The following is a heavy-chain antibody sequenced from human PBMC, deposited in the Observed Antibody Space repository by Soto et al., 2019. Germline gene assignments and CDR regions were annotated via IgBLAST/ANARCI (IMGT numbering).Heavy chain of an antibody. D-gene: IGHD3-22*01. Sequence: SETLSLTCTVSGGSISSSSYYWGWIRQPPGKGLEWIGSIYYSGSTYYNPSLKSRVTISVDTSKNQFSLKLSSVTAADTAVYYCARREYYDSSGFYWGQGTLVTVSS. CDR1: GGSISSSSYY. CDR2: IYYSGST. CDR3: ARREYYDSSGFY. V-gene: IGHV4-39*01. J-gene: IGHJ4*02.